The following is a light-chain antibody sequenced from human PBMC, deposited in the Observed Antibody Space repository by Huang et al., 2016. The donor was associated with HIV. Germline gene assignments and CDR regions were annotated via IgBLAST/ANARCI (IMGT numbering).Light chain of an antibody. CDR2: AAS. Sequence: EIVLTQSLGTLSLSPGERATLSCRACQGVSRRYLAWYQQQPGQAPSLLIYAASNRATGGPDRFSGSGSGTDFTLTISRLEPEDFAVYYCQQYGGSSRTFGGGTKVEIK. V-gene: IGKV3-20*01. J-gene: IGKJ4*01. CDR1: QGVSRRY. CDR3: QQYGGSSRT.